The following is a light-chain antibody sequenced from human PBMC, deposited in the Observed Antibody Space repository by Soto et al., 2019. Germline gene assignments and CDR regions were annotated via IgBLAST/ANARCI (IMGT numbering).Light chain of an antibody. J-gene: IGKJ1*01. V-gene: IGKV3-11*01. Sequence: AALSLSPGERSTLSCSSQNGGSRYLAWYQQKPGQAPRLLIYDASNRATGIPARFSGSGSGTDFTLTISSLEPEDFATYYCLQHNIYPWPFGQVTNAAIK. CDR1: QNGGSRY. CDR2: DAS. CDR3: LQHNIYPWP.